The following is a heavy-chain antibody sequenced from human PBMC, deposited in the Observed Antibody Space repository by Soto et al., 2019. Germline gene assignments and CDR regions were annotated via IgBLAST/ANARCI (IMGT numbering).Heavy chain of an antibody. CDR3: TTPSGYYDFWSGYSMQTYFDY. Sequence: GGSLRLSRAASGFTFSNAWMNWVRQAPGKGLEWVGRIKSKTDGGTTDYAAPVKGRFTISRDDSKNTLYLQMNSLKTEDTAVYYCTTPSGYYDFWSGYSMQTYFDYWGQGTLVTVSS. D-gene: IGHD3-3*01. V-gene: IGHV3-15*07. CDR2: IKSKTDGGTT. CDR1: GFTFSNAW. J-gene: IGHJ4*02.